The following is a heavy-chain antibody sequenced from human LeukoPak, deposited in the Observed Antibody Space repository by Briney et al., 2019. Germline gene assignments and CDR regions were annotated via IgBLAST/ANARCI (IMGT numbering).Heavy chain of an antibody. J-gene: IGHJ4*02. V-gene: IGHV4-34*01. CDR1: GGSFSGYY. CDR2: INHSGST. Sequence: SETLSLTCAVYGGSFSGYYWSWIRQPPGKGLEWIGEINHSGSTNYNPSLKSRVTISVDTSKNQFSLKLSSVTAADTAVYYCAGGLRGIAVYYWGQGTLVTVSS. D-gene: IGHD6-19*01. CDR3: AGGLRGIAVYY.